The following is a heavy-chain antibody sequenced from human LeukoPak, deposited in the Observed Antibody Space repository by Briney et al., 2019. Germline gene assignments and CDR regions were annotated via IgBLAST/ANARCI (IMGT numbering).Heavy chain of an antibody. D-gene: IGHD2-21*01. J-gene: IGHJ4*02. CDR2: IYYSGST. V-gene: IGHV4-59*08. CDR3: ARNDSPDCGGDCYGY. CDR1: GGSFSGHY. Sequence: SETLSLTCAVYGGSFSGHYWSWIRQPPGKGLEWIGYIYYSGSTNYNPSLKSRVTISVDTSKNQFSLKLSSVTAADTAVYYCARNDSPDCGGDCYGYWGQGTLVTVSS.